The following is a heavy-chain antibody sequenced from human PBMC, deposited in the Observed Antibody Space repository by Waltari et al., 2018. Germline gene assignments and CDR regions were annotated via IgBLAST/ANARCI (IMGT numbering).Heavy chain of an antibody. J-gene: IGHJ4*02. V-gene: IGHV3-23*01. CDR1: GFTFSSYA. CDR3: AKNYYDSSGYYS. D-gene: IGHD3-22*01. CDR2: IRGSGGST. Sequence: EVQLLESGGGLVQPGGSLRLSCAASGFTFSSYAMSWVRQAPGKGLEWVAAIRGSGGSTYYADSVKGRFTISRDNSKNTLYLQMNSLRAEDTAVYYCAKNYYDSSGYYSWGQGTLVTVSS.